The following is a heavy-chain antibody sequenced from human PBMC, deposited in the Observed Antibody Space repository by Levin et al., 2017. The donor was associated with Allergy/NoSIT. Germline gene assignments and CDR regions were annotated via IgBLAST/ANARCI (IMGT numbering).Heavy chain of an antibody. J-gene: IGHJ4*02. Sequence: GGSLRLSCAASGFTFSSYWMSWVRQAPGKGLEWVANIKQDGSEKYYVDSVKGRFTISRDNAKNSLYLQMNSLRAEDTAVYYCARDFDYDSSSFDYWGQGTLVTVSS. V-gene: IGHV3-7*01. D-gene: IGHD3-22*01. CDR2: IKQDGSEK. CDR3: ARDFDYDSSSFDY. CDR1: GFTFSSYW.